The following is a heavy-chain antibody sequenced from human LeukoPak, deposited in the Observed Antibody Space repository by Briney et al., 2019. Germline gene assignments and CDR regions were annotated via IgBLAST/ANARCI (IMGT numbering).Heavy chain of an antibody. D-gene: IGHD6-19*01. J-gene: IGHJ5*02. CDR1: GFTFSNYE. Sequence: GGSLRLSCAASGFTFSNYEMHWVRQAPGKGLEWVSYISSSGSDIYYADSMKGRFTISRDNAKNSLYLHMNSLRAEDTAVYYCAKDRVYSSGWGNWFDPWGQGTLVTVSS. V-gene: IGHV3-48*03. CDR3: AKDRVYSSGWGNWFDP. CDR2: ISSSGSDI.